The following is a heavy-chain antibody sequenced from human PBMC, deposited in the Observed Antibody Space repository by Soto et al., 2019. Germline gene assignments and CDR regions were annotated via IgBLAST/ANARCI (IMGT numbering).Heavy chain of an antibody. D-gene: IGHD3-22*01. CDR1: GFTFSDYY. Sequence: QVQLVESGGGLVKPGGSLRLSCATSGFTFSDYYMSWIRQAPGKGLEWVSYIGNSGRTIYYADSVKGRFTISRDNAKNLLFRQINGLSAEDTAVYYGARVGRPYDSSGYYYPWGQGTLVTVSS. CDR2: IGNSGRTI. J-gene: IGHJ5*02. CDR3: ARVGRPYDSSGYYYP. V-gene: IGHV3-11*01.